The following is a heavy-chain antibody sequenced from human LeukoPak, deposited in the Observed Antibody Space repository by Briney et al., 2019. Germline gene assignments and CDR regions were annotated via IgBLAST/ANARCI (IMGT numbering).Heavy chain of an antibody. D-gene: IGHD6-13*01. CDR1: GFTFSSYA. J-gene: IGHJ4*02. Sequence: GGSLRLSCAASGFTFSSYAMSWVRQAPGKGLEWVSAISGSGGSTYYADSVKGRFTVSRDNSKNPLYLQMNYLRAEDTALYYCAKHAAAEIDYWGQGTLVTVSS. CDR3: AKHAAAEIDY. CDR2: ISGSGGST. V-gene: IGHV3-23*01.